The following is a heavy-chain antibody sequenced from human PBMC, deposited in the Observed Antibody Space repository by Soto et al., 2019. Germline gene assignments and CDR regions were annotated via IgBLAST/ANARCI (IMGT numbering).Heavy chain of an antibody. CDR2: IYPGDSDT. J-gene: IGHJ6*03. V-gene: IGHV5-51*01. CDR1: GYSFTSYW. D-gene: IGHD6-6*01. CDR3: ARHIAARPVVSGPAYYYYMDG. Sequence: PGESLKISCKGSGYSFTSYWIGWVRQMPGKGLEWMGIIYPGDSDTRYSPSFQGQVTISADKSISTAYLQWSILKASDTAMYYCARHIAARPVVSGPAYYYYMDGWGKATTVTVSS.